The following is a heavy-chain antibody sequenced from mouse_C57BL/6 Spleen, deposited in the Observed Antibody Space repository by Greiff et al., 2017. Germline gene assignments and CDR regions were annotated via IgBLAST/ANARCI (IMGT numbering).Heavy chain of an antibody. J-gene: IGHJ1*03. CDR3: ARDDYGWYFDV. CDR1: GFTFSSYA. Sequence: EVKVVESGGGLVKPGGSLKLSCAASGFTFSSYAMSWVRQTPAKRLEWVATISDGGSYTYYPDNVKGRFTISRDNAKNNLYLQMSHLKSEDTAMYYCARDDYGWYFDVWGTGTTVTVSS. V-gene: IGHV5-4*01. CDR2: ISDGGSYT. D-gene: IGHD1-1*01.